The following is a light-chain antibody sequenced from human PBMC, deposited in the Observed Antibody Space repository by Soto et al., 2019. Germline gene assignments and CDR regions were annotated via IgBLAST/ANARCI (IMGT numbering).Light chain of an antibody. V-gene: IGKV3-20*01. CDR1: QSVSSSY. Sequence: EIVLTQSPGTLSLSPGEGATLSCRASQSVSSSYLAWYQQKPGQAPRLLIYGASSRATGIPDRFSGSGSGTDFTRTISRLEPEDFAVYDCKHYSSSPLPLGGGTKLDIK. CDR3: KHYSSSPLP. CDR2: GAS. J-gene: IGKJ4*01.